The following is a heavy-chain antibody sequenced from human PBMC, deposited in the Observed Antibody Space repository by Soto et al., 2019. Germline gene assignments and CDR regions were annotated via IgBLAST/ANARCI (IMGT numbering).Heavy chain of an antibody. D-gene: IGHD1-20*01. Sequence: QVQLVQSGAEVKRPGSSVKVSCKASGGTFSSYAFSWVRQAPGQGLEWMGGITPVFNSPSLAQNLHGRVTVTADKSTSTAYMELSALRFEDTAVYYCAIIGYNNDLDVWGQGTTVIVSS. V-gene: IGHV1-69*06. CDR2: ITPVFNSP. CDR1: GGTFSSYA. CDR3: AIIGYNNDLDV. J-gene: IGHJ6*02.